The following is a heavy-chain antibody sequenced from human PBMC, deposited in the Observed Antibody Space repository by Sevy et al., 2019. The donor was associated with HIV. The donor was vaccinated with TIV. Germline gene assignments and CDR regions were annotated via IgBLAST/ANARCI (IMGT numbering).Heavy chain of an antibody. CDR3: ARDRGYSSSFDY. CDR1: GGSISSYY. V-gene: IGHV4-59*01. CDR2: IYYSGST. Sequence: SETLALTCTVSGGSISSYYWSWIRQPPGKGLEWIGYIYYSGSTNYNPSLKSRVTISVDTSKNQFSLKLSSVTAADTVVYYCARDRGYSSSFDYWGQGPLVTVSS. J-gene: IGHJ4*02. D-gene: IGHD6-6*01.